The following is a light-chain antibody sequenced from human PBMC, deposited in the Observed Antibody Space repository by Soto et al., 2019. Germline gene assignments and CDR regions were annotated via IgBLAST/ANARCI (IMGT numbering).Light chain of an antibody. CDR2: GAS. V-gene: IGKV3-20*01. CDR3: PQYGSTPYT. Sequence: EIVLTQSPGTLSLSPGERATLSCRASQSVSSSYLAWYQQKHGQAPRLLIYGASSRATGIPDRFRGSGSGTDFTLTISRLEPEDFAVYYCPQYGSTPYTFGHGNKLEIQ. J-gene: IGKJ2*01. CDR1: QSVSSSY.